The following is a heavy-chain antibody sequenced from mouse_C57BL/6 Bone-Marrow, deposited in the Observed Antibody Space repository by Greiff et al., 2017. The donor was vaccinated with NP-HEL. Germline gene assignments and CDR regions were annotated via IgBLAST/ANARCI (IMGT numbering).Heavy chain of an antibody. J-gene: IGHJ2*01. CDR1: GYAFSSSW. V-gene: IGHV1-82*01. CDR3: AYYYDYDY. D-gene: IGHD2-1*01. Sequence: QVQLQQSGPELVKPGASVKISCKASGYAFSSSWMNWVKQRPGKGLEWIGRIYPGDGDTNYNGKFKGKATLTADKSSSTAYMQLSSLTSEDSAVYFCAYYYDYDYWGQGTTLTVSS. CDR2: IYPGDGDT.